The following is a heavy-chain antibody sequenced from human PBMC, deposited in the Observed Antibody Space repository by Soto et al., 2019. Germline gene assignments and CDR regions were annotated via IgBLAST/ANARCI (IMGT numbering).Heavy chain of an antibody. CDR1: GGSISSGDYY. V-gene: IGHV4-30-4*01. CDR3: ARVGGFGATTIDY. Sequence: QVQLQESGPGLVKPSQTLSLTCTVSGGSISSGDYYWSWIRQPPVKGLEWIGYIYYSGSTYYNPYPKSRVTISVDPSKNQFSLKLSSVTAADTAVYYCARVGGFGATTIDYWGQGTLVTVSS. D-gene: IGHD3-10*01. J-gene: IGHJ4*02. CDR2: IYYSGST.